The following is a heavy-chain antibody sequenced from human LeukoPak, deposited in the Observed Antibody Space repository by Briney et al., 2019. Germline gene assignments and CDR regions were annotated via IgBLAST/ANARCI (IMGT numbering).Heavy chain of an antibody. D-gene: IGHD6-13*01. CDR1: GGSFSGYY. CDR2: INHSGST. Sequence: SETLSLTCAVYGGSFSGYYWSWIRQPAGKGLEWTGEINHSGSTNYNPSLKSRVTISVDTSKNQFSLKLSSVTAADTAVYYCARGPRRTTAAGTRYFQHWGQGTLVTVSS. V-gene: IGHV4-34*01. J-gene: IGHJ1*01. CDR3: ARGPRRTTAAGTRYFQH.